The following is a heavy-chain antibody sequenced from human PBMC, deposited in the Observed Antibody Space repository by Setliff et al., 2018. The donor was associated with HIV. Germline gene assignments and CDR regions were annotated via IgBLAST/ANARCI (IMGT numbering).Heavy chain of an antibody. Sequence: SETLSLTCTVSGGSISSSSYYWGWIRQPPGNGLEWIGSIYYSGSTYYNPSLKSRVTISVDTSKNQFSLKLSSVTAADTAVYYCASRYHYYDSSGYYRQGAFDIWGQGNPGHRLL. CDR1: GGSISSSSYY. V-gene: IGHV4-39*01. CDR3: ASRYHYYDSSGYYRQGAFDI. CDR2: IYYSGST. D-gene: IGHD3-22*01. J-gene: IGHJ3*02.